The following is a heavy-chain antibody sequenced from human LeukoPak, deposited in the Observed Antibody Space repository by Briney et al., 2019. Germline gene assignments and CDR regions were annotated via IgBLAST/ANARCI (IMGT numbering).Heavy chain of an antibody. D-gene: IGHD6-6*01. CDR1: GYTFTSYG. J-gene: IGHJ4*02. CDR3: ARVGSDSSSSFSFDY. Sequence: ASVKVSCKASGYTFTSYGISWVRQAPGQGLEWMGWISAYNGNTNYAQKLQGRVTMTTDTSTSTAYMELRSLRSDDTAVYYCARVGSDSSSSFSFDYWGQGTLVTVSS. CDR2: ISAYNGNT. V-gene: IGHV1-18*01.